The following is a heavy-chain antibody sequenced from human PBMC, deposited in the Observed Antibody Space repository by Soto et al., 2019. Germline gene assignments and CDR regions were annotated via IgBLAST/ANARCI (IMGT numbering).Heavy chain of an antibody. CDR3: ASVELNYYDSSGYYPLDY. D-gene: IGHD3-22*01. Sequence: QVQLQQWGAGLLKPSETLSLTCAVYGGSFSGYYWSWIRQPPGKGLEWIGEINHSGSTNYNPSLKSRVTISVDTSKNQFSLKLSSVTAADTAVYYCASVELNYYDSSGYYPLDYWGQGNLVTVSS. V-gene: IGHV4-34*01. CDR2: INHSGST. J-gene: IGHJ4*02. CDR1: GGSFSGYY.